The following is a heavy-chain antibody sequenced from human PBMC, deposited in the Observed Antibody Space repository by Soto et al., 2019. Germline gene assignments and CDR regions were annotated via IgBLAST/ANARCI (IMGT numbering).Heavy chain of an antibody. CDR2: INHSGST. CDR1: GGSFSGYY. Sequence: SETLSLTCAVYGGSFSGYYWSWIRQPPGKGLEWIGEINHSGSTNYNPSLKSRVTISVDTSKNQFSLKLSSVTAADTAVYYCARYGSSGVDYWGQGTLVTVSS. V-gene: IGHV4-34*01. J-gene: IGHJ4*02. D-gene: IGHD6-19*01. CDR3: ARYGSSGVDY.